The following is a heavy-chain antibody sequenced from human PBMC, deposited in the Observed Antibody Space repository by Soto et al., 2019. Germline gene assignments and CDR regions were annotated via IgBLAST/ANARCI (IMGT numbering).Heavy chain of an antibody. Sequence: SETLSLTCTVSGGSISSYYWSWIRQPPGKGLEWIGYIYYSGSTNYNPSLKSRVTISVDTSKNQFSLKLSSVTAADTAVYYCARLDYDILTGYWIWGQGTLVTVSS. D-gene: IGHD3-9*01. V-gene: IGHV4-59*08. J-gene: IGHJ4*02. CDR2: IYYSGST. CDR3: ARLDYDILTGYWI. CDR1: GGSISSYY.